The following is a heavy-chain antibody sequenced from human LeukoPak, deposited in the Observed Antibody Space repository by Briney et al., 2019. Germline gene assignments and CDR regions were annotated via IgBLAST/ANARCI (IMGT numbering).Heavy chain of an antibody. D-gene: IGHD2/OR15-2a*01. V-gene: IGHV3-30-3*01. J-gene: IGHJ4*02. CDR3: ARDRVGSGTTFDY. CDR2: ISHDGSNK. Sequence: GRSLRLSCAASGFTFSSYAMHWVRQAPGKGLEWVAVISHDGSNKYYADSVKGRFTISRDNSKNTLYLQMNSLRAEDTAVYYCARDRVGSGTTFDYWGQGTLVTVSS. CDR1: GFTFSSYA.